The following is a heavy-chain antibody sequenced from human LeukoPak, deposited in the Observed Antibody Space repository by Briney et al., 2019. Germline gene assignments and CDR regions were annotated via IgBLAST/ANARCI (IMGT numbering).Heavy chain of an antibody. CDR2: ISYDGSNK. CDR3: ARDTVVAGTWGNWFDP. V-gene: IGHV3-30*03. J-gene: IGHJ5*02. Sequence: GGTLRLSCAASGFTFSSYGMSWVRQAPGKGLEWVAVISYDGSNKYYADSVKGRFTISRDNSKNTLYLQMNSLRAEDTAVYYCARDTVVAGTWGNWFDPWGQGTLVTVSS. D-gene: IGHD6-19*01. CDR1: GFTFSSYG.